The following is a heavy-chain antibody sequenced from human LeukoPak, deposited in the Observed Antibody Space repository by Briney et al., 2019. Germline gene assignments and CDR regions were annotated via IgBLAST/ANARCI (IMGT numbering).Heavy chain of an antibody. Sequence: PSETLSLTCAVYGGSFSGYYWAWIRQPAGKGLEWIGRIYTSGSTNYNPSLKSRVTMSVDTSKNQFSLKLSSVTAADTAVYYCARDTDCSSTSCYGYYYYYGMDVWGQGTTVTVSS. CDR2: IYTSGST. V-gene: IGHV4-4*07. D-gene: IGHD2-2*01. CDR3: ARDTDCSSTSCYGYYYYYGMDV. CDR1: GGSFSGYY. J-gene: IGHJ6*02.